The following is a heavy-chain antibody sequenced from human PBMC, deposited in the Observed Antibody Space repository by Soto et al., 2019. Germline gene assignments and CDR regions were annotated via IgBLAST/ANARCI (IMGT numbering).Heavy chain of an antibody. D-gene: IGHD5-12*01. Sequence: ASVKVSCKASGYTFTSYGISWVRQAPGQGLEWMGWISAYNGNTNYAQKLQGGVTMTTDTSTSTAYMELRSLRSDDTAVYYCARDLGYSGYDFYYGMDVWGQGTTVTVSS. V-gene: IGHV1-18*01. CDR1: GYTFTSYG. CDR2: ISAYNGNT. CDR3: ARDLGYSGYDFYYGMDV. J-gene: IGHJ6*02.